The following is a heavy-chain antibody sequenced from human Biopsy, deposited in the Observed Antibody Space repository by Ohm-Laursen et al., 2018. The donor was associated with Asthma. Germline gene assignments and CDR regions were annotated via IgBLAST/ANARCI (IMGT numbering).Heavy chain of an antibody. Sequence: SLRLSCAASGFAFDSYAMYWVRQAPGKGLEWVAVISYDGNHKFYEDSVKGRFTIPRDNSKNTLYLQMNSLRTEDTAVYYCARGLDYSGRSGFDYWGQGTLVIVSS. CDR1: GFAFDSYA. CDR3: ARGLDYSGRSGFDY. D-gene: IGHD3-10*01. J-gene: IGHJ4*02. CDR2: ISYDGNHK. V-gene: IGHV3-30*03.